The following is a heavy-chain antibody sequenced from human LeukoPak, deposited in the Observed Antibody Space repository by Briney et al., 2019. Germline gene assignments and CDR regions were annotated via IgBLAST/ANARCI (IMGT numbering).Heavy chain of an antibody. Sequence: PSETLSLTCTVSGGSISSYYWSWIRQPPGKGLEWIGYIYYSGSTNYNPSLKSRVTISVDTSKNQFSLKLSSVTAADTAVYYCARASSYYDFWSGYYMVGFDYWGQGTLVTVSS. D-gene: IGHD3-3*01. J-gene: IGHJ4*02. CDR2: IYYSGST. V-gene: IGHV4-59*12. CDR1: GGSISSYY. CDR3: ARASSYYDFWSGYYMVGFDY.